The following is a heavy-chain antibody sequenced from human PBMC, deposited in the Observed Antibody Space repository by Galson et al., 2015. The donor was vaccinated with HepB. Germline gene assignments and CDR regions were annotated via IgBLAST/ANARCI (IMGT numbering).Heavy chain of an antibody. CDR1: GFTFTSYA. V-gene: IGHV3-23*01. CDR3: ARDYYDSSGLFDY. CDR2: LSGSGGST. D-gene: IGHD3-22*01. J-gene: IGHJ4*02. Sequence: SLRLSCAASGFTFTSYAMSWVRQAPGKGLEWVSVLSGSGGSTYYADSVKGRFTISRDNSKNTLYLQMNSLRAEDTAIYYCARDYYDSSGLFDYWGQGTLVTVSS.